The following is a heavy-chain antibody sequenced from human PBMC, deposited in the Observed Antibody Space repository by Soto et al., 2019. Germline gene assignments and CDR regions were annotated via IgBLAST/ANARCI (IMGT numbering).Heavy chain of an antibody. V-gene: IGHV3-30-3*01. J-gene: IGHJ5*02. D-gene: IGHD2-2*01. Sequence: QVQLVESGGGVVQPGRSLRLSCAASGFTFSSYAMHWVRQAPGKGLEWVAVISYDGSNKYYADSVKGRFTISRDNSKNTLYLQMNSLRAEVTAVFYCARDRAIGPAAIYGWFDPWGQGTLVTVSS. CDR2: ISYDGSNK. CDR1: GFTFSSYA. CDR3: ARDRAIGPAAIYGWFDP.